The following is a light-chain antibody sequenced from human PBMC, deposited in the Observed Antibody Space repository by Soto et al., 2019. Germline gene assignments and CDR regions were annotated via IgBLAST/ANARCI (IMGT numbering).Light chain of an antibody. J-gene: IGKJ1*01. CDR1: QNIGNY. V-gene: IGKV1-39*01. Sequence: DIQMTQSPSALAASVGDRVTITCRASQNIGNYLHWYQQKPGKAPELLIFATSTLQSGVPSRFSGSGSRTDFTLTISSLQPEDFATYYCQQSYGSPRTFGQGTKVDIK. CDR2: ATS. CDR3: QQSYGSPRT.